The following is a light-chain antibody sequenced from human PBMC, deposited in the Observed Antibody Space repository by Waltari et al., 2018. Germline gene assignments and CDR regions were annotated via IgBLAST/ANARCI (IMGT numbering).Light chain of an antibody. CDR1: RSNLDNNH. CDR3: AAWDDSLSGRV. CDR2: RNN. V-gene: IGLV1-47*01. Sequence: QSVLTQPPAASGTHGQRVTISCSGSRSNLDNNHEYRYQQLPGTAPKLLIYRNNQRPSGVPDRFSGSKSGTSASLAIIGLRSEDEADYYCAAWDDSLSGRVFGGGTKVTVL. J-gene: IGLJ3*02.